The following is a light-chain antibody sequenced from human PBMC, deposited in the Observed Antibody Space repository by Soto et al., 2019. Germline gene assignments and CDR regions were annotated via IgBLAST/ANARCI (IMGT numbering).Light chain of an antibody. CDR2: GAS. CDR3: QQHNSYPLT. CDR1: QSVSSY. J-gene: IGKJ4*01. V-gene: IGKV3-15*01. Sequence: QSPPTHYASPGETATLSCRASQSVSSYLAWYQQKPGQAPRLLIFGASSRATGVPARFSGSGSGTDFTLTINSLQSEDFAVYYCQQHNSYPLTFGGGTKVDIK.